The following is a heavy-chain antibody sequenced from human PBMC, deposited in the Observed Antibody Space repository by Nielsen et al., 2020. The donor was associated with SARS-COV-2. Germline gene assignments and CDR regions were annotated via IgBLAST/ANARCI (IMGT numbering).Heavy chain of an antibody. CDR3: ARDTVDYDFWSGYLSLYGMDV. Sequence: GESLKISCAASGFTFSSYSMNWVRQAPGKGLEWVSYISSSSSTIYYEDSVKGRFTISRDNAKNSLYLQMNSLRDEDTAVYYCARDTVDYDFWSGYLSLYGMDVWGQGTTVTVSS. J-gene: IGHJ6*02. D-gene: IGHD3-3*01. V-gene: IGHV3-48*02. CDR1: GFTFSSYS. CDR2: ISSSSSTI.